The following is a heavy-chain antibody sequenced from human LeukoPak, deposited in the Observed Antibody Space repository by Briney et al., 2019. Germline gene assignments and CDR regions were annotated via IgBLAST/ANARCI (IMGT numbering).Heavy chain of an antibody. J-gene: IGHJ5*02. D-gene: IGHD3-9*01. V-gene: IGHV3-23*01. CDR3: AKDTERYYDILTGYPNCFDP. CDR2: ISGSGGRT. Sequence: GGSLRLSCAASGFTFSSYAMSWVRQAPGEGLEWVSAISGSGGRTYYADSVKGRFTITRDNTKNTLYLQMNSLRAEDTAVYYCAKDTERYYDILTGYPNCFDPWGQGTLVTVSS. CDR1: GFTFSSYA.